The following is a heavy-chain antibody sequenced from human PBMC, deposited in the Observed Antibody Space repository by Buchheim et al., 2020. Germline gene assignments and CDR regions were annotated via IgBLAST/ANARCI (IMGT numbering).Heavy chain of an antibody. V-gene: IGHV4-34*01. Sequence: QVQLQQWGAGLLKPSETLSLTCAVYGGSFSGYYWSWIRQPPGKGLEWIGEINHRGSTNYNPSLKSRVTISVDTSKNQFSLKLSSVTAADTAVYYCARSSRRDFYDSSGYWRYDYGGQGTL. J-gene: IGHJ4*02. CDR2: INHRGST. CDR3: ARSSRRDFYDSSGYWRYDY. CDR1: GGSFSGYY. D-gene: IGHD3-22*01.